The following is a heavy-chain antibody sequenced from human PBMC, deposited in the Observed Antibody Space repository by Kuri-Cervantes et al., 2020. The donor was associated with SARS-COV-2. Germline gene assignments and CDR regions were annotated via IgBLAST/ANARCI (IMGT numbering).Heavy chain of an antibody. CDR3: AKASSVGIPGLYYYYGMDV. J-gene: IGHJ6*02. CDR1: GFTFSSYA. CDR2: ISGSGGST. D-gene: IGHD1-14*01. Sequence: GESLKISWAASGFTFSSYAMHWVRQAPGKGLEWVSGISGSGGSTYYADSVKGRFTISRDNSKNTLYLQMNSLRAEDTAVYYCAKASSVGIPGLYYYYGMDVWGQGTTVTVSS. V-gene: IGHV3-23*01.